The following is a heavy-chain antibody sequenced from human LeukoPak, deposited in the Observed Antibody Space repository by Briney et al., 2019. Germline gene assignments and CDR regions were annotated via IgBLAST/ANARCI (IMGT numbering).Heavy chain of an antibody. CDR3: ARVYYYGSSGYYPAEYFQH. D-gene: IGHD3-22*01. CDR1: GGSISSYY. J-gene: IGHJ1*01. CDR2: IYYSGST. V-gene: IGHV4-59*01. Sequence: PSETLSLTRTVSGGSISSYYWSWLQQPPGKGLEWIGYIYYSGSTNYNPSLKSRVTISVDTSKNQFSLKLSSVTAADTAVYYCARVYYYGSSGYYPAEYFQHWGQGTLVTVSS.